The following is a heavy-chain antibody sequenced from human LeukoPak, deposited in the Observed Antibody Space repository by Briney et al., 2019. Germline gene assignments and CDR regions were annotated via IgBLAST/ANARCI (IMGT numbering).Heavy chain of an antibody. D-gene: IGHD2-2*01. CDR3: ARTREGYCSSTSCYRSPTWFDP. CDR2: IIPILGIA. V-gene: IGHV1-69*04. Sequence: SVKVSCKASGGTFSSYAISWVRQAPGQGLEWMGRIIPILGIANYAQKFQGRVTITADKSTSTAYMELSSLRSEDTAVYYCARTREGYCSSTSCYRSPTWFDPWGQGTLVTVSP. CDR1: GGTFSSYA. J-gene: IGHJ5*02.